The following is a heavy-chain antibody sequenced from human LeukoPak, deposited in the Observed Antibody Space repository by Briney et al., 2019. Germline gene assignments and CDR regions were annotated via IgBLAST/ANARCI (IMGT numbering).Heavy chain of an antibody. CDR3: TRERDLRYFDWQIRADKYFDL. CDR1: GFTFGDYA. J-gene: IGHJ2*01. V-gene: IGHV3-49*03. CDR2: IRSKAYGGTT. Sequence: GGSLRLSCTASGFTFGDYAMSWFRQAPGKGLEWVGFIRSKAYGGTTEYAASVKGRFTISRDDSKSIAYLQMNSLKTEDTAVYYCTRERDLRYFDWQIRADKYFDLWGRGTLVTVSS. D-gene: IGHD3-9*01.